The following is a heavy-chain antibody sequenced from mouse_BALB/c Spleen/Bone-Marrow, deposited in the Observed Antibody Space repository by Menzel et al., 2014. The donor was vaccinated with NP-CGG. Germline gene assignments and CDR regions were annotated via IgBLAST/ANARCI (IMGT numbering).Heavy chain of an antibody. CDR3: ARQGYYGSSDY. CDR2: INPDSSTI. V-gene: IGHV4-1*02. J-gene: IGHJ2*01. Sequence: EVQVVESGGGLVQPGGSLKLSCAASGFDFSRSWMSWVRQAPGKGLEWIGEINPDSSTINYTPSLKDKFIISRDNAKNTLYLQMSKVRSEDTAVYYCARQGYYGSSDYWGQGTTLTVSS. D-gene: IGHD1-1*01. CDR1: GFDFSRSW.